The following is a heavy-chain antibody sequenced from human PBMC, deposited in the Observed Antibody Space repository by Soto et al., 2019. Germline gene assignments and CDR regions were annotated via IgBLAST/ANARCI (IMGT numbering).Heavy chain of an antibody. V-gene: IGHV3-30*18. D-gene: IGHD6-19*01. CDR2: ISHSGTSK. CDR1: GFTVATTG. Sequence: QVQLVESGGGVVQPGESLKVACAASGFTVATTGMHWVRQAPGKGLEWVAMISHSGTSKVYIDSVQGRFTISGDNAKNNLYLQMSSLRPEDTAIYYCAKDWGSSGWFNWFNPWGQGVLVTVSS. J-gene: IGHJ5*02. CDR3: AKDWGSSGWFNWFNP.